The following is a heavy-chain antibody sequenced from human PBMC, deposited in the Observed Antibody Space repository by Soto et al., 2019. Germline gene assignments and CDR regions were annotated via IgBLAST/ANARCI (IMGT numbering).Heavy chain of an antibody. J-gene: IGHJ6*02. CDR3: ARGLGVGATSATPPMDV. CDR1: GGSFSGYY. Sequence: PSETLSLTCAVYGGSFSGYYWSWIRQPPGKGLEWIGEINHSGSTNYNPSLKSRVTISVDTSKNQFSLKLSSVTAADTAVYYCARGLGVGATSATPPMDVWRQGTTVTVSS. CDR2: INHSGST. V-gene: IGHV4-34*01. D-gene: IGHD1-26*01.